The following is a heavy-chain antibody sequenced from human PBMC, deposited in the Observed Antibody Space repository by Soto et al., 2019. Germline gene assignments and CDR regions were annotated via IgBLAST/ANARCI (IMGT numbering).Heavy chain of an antibody. V-gene: IGHV3-30*03. CDR1: GFTFSTYG. CDR2: ISPDGSNK. CDR3: ARPEETDYYYYGMDV. J-gene: IGHJ6*02. Sequence: QVQLVESGGGVVQPGRSLRLSCAGSGFTFSTYGIHWVRQAPGKGLEWVAVISPDGSNKYYADAVKGRFTISRDNSKNTLYLQMTSLRAEDTAVYYCARPEETDYYYYGMDVWGQGTTVTVSS.